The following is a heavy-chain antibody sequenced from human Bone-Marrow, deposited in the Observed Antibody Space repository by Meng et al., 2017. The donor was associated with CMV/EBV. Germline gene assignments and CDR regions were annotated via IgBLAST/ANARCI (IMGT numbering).Heavy chain of an antibody. CDR2: ISAYNGNT. V-gene: IGHV1-18*01. CDR3: ARDNANGQWLVLYYYGMDV. J-gene: IGHJ6*02. D-gene: IGHD6-19*01. CDR1: GYTFTSYG. Sequence: ASVKVSCKASGYTFTSYGISWVRQAPGQGLEWMGWISAYNGNTNYAQKLQGRVTMTTDTSTSTAYMELRSLRSDDTAVYYCARDNANGQWLVLYYYGMDVWGQGTKVTVSS.